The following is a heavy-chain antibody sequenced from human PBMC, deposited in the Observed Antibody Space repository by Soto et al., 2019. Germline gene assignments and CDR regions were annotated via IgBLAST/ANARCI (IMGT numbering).Heavy chain of an antibody. J-gene: IGHJ5*02. CDR2: IVVGSGNT. V-gene: IGHV1-58*01. CDR1: VFTFTSSA. CDR3: AASRDYYDSSGSFWFDH. D-gene: IGHD3-22*01. Sequence: GXSVKVSCKASVFTFTSSAVQWVRQARGQRLEWIGWIVVGSGNTNYAQKFQERVTITRDMSTSTAYMELSSLRSEDTAVYYCAASRDYYDSSGSFWFDHWGQGTLVTVSS.